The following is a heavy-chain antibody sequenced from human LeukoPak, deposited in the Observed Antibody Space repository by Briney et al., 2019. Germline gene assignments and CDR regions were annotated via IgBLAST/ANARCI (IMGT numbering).Heavy chain of an antibody. D-gene: IGHD6-19*01. J-gene: IGHJ5*02. Sequence: PSQTLSLTCAISGDIVSSNSAAWNWIRQSPSRGLEWLGRTYYRSKWYNDYAVSVKSRITINPDTSKKQFSLQLNSVTPEDTAVYYCARAIVVAGTWKFDPWGQGTLVTVSS. V-gene: IGHV6-1*01. CDR2: TYYRSKWYN. CDR1: GDIVSSNSAA. CDR3: ARAIVVAGTWKFDP.